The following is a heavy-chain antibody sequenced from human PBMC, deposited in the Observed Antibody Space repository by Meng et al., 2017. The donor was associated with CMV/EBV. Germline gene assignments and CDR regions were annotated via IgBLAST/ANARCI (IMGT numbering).Heavy chain of an antibody. CDR2: IYYSGST. D-gene: IGHD4-17*01. V-gene: IGHV4-39*07. CDR3: ARDSSRWVTKYYFDY. CDR1: CGSISSSSYY. Sequence: QLPLQESDPGPSEPSETRSLTCTVSCGSISSSSYYWGWIRQPPGKGLEWIGSIYYSGSTYYNPSLKSRVTISVDTSKNQFSLKLSSVTAADTAVYYCARDSSRWVTKYYFDYWGQGTLVTVSS. J-gene: IGHJ4*02.